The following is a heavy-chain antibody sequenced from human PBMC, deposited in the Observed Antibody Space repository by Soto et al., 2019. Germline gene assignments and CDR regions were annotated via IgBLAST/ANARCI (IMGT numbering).Heavy chain of an antibody. V-gene: IGHV4-59*01. CDR2: IYYSGST. Sequence: SETLSLTCTVSGGSISSYYWSWIRQPPGKGLEWIGYIYYSGSTNYNPSLKSRVTISVDTSKNQFSLKLSSVTAADTAVYYCARSPYYYDSSGYYYESVYFDYWGQGTQVTVS. CDR1: GGSISSYY. J-gene: IGHJ4*02. D-gene: IGHD3-22*01. CDR3: ARSPYYYDSSGYYYESVYFDY.